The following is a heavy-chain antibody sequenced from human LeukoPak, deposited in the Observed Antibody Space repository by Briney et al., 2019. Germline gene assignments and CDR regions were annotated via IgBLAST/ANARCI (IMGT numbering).Heavy chain of an antibody. CDR2: IIPILGIA. CDR1: GGTFSSYA. V-gene: IGHV1-69*04. D-gene: IGHD6-19*01. J-gene: IGHJ4*02. CDR3: ARVAAVAGTGNDY. Sequence: SVKVSCKASGGTFSSYAISWVRQAPGQGLEWMGRIIPILGIANYAQKFQGRVTITADKSTSTAYMELSSLRSEDTAVYYCARVAAVAGTGNDYWGQGTLVTVSS.